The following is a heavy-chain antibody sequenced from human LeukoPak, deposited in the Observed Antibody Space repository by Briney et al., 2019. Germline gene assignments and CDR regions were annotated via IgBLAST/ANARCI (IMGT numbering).Heavy chain of an antibody. V-gene: IGHV3-30*03. Sequence: PGRSLRLSCAASGFTFSSFGMHWVRQAPGKGLEWVAVLSNDGSKSYYADSVKGRFTISRDNSKNTVYLQMNSLRAEDTAMYYCARYYYDSSGYPYYFDYWGQGTLVIVSS. CDR3: ARYYYDSSGYPYYFDY. J-gene: IGHJ4*02. CDR1: GFTFSSFG. D-gene: IGHD3-22*01. CDR2: LSNDGSKS.